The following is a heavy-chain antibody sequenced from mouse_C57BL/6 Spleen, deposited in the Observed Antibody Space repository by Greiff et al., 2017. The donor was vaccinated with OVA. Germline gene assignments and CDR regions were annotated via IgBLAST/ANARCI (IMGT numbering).Heavy chain of an antibody. CDR1: GYTFTSFW. J-gene: IGHJ2*01. CDR3: ARMALADYFDY. Sequence: QVQLQQPGAELVRPGSSVKLSCKASGYTFTSFWMHWVKQRPIQGLEWIGNIDPSDSETHYNQKFKDKATLTVDKSSSTAYMQLSSLTSEDSAVDYCARMALADYFDYWGQGTTLTVSS. V-gene: IGHV1-52*01. CDR2: IDPSDSET. D-gene: IGHD3-1*01.